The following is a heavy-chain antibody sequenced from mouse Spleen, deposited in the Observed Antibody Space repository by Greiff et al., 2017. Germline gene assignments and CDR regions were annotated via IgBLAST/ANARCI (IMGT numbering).Heavy chain of an antibody. CDR2: ISSGSGSI. V-gene: IGHV5-17*01. J-gene: IGHJ2*01. D-gene: IGHD2-3*01. Sequence: EVQVVESGGGLVKPGGSLKLSCAASGFTFSDYGMHWVRQAPEKGLEWVAYISSGSGSIYYADTVKGRFTFSIDNAKNTQFLQMTSLRSEDTAMYYCARPGYYYFDYWGQGTTLTVSS. CDR3: ARPGYYYFDY. CDR1: GFTFSDYG.